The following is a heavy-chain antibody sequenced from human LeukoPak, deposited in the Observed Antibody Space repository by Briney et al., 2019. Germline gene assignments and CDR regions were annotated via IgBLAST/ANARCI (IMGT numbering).Heavy chain of an antibody. J-gene: IGHJ6*02. V-gene: IGHV3-23*05. CDR2: IYTNGNT. Sequence: GGSLRLSCAASGFIFRNYGMNWVRQAPGKGLEWVSGIYTNGNTRYADSVRGRFTISRDNSENTLYLQMHSLRVDDTAVYYCAHLVWEYVGGLDVWGQGTTVTVSS. CDR1: GFIFRNYG. D-gene: IGHD3/OR15-3a*01. CDR3: AHLVWEYVGGLDV.